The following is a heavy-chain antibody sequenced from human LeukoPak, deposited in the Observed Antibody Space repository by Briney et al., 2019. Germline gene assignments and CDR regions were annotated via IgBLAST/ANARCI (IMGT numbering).Heavy chain of an antibody. CDR2: INQGGSDK. J-gene: IGHJ4*02. CDR3: TRDRSRAEDD. CDR1: GFTFSGHW. Sequence: GGSLRLSCAASGFTFSGHWMSWVRQAPGKGLEWVASINQGGSDKYYVDSVKGRLTISRDNANNLLYLQMNSLRGEDTAVYYCTRDRSRAEDDWGQGTLVTVSS. V-gene: IGHV3-7*01. D-gene: IGHD1-14*01.